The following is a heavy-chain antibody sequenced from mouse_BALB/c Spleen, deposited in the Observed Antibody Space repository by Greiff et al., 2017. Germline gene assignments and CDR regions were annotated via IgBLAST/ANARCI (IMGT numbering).Heavy chain of an antibody. CDR2: ISSGGGST. J-gene: IGHJ4*01. CDR3: ARHGGDAMDY. CDR1: GFAFSSYD. V-gene: IGHV5-12-1*01. Sequence: EVQLVESGGGLVKPGGSLKLSCAASGFAFSSYDVSWVRQTPEKRLEWVAYISSGGGSTYYPDTVKGRFTISRDNAKNTLYLQMSSLKSEDTAMYYCARHGGDAMDYWGQGTSVTVSS.